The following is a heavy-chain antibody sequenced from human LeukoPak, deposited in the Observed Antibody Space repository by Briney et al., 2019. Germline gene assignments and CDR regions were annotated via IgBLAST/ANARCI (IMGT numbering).Heavy chain of an antibody. CDR1: GSNFNSYT. CDR2: LSSDNYTI. Sequence: HPGGSLRLSCAASGSNFNSYTMNWVRQAPGKGLEWISYLSSDNYTIYYADSVKGRFIISRDNAKDSLYLQMNSLRAEDTAVYYCARVATDGGGFDPWGQGTLVTVSS. CDR3: ARVATDGGGFDP. D-gene: IGHD3-16*01. V-gene: IGHV3-48*01. J-gene: IGHJ5*02.